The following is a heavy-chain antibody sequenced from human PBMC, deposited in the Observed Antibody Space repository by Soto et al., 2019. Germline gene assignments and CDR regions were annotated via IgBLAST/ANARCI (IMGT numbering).Heavy chain of an antibody. D-gene: IGHD3-10*01. CDR1: GGSISSYY. J-gene: IGHJ4*02. Sequence: SETLSLTCTVSGGSISSYYWSWIRQPAGKGLEWIGRIYTSGSTNYNPSLKSRVTMSVDTSKNQFSLKLSSVTAADTAVYYCAGDIYGSGSYYGAAIDYWGQGTLVTVSS. CDR2: IYTSGST. CDR3: AGDIYGSGSYYGAAIDY. V-gene: IGHV4-4*07.